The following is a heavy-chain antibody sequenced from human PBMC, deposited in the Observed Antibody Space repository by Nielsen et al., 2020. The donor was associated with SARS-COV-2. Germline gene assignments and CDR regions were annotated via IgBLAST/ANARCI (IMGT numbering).Heavy chain of an antibody. CDR3: AQRGSCTTTDCSPFDF. CDR1: GFTFDGYA. Sequence: SLKISCAASGFTFDGYAMHWVRQAPGKGLEWVSGISWNSGSIGYADSVKGRFTIFRDNSKNTLYLEMNNLRAEDTAMYYCAQRGSCTTTDCSPFDFWGQGTLVTVSS. V-gene: IGHV3-9*01. D-gene: IGHD2-2*01. CDR2: ISWNSGSI. J-gene: IGHJ4*02.